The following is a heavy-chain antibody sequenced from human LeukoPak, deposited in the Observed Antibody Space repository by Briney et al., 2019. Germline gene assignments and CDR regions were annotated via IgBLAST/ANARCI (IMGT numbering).Heavy chain of an antibody. J-gene: IGHJ6*02. CDR3: ANGIAVGPYGMDV. V-gene: IGHV1-24*01. CDR2: FDPEDGET. Sequence: ASVKASCKVSGYTLTQLSMHWVRQAPGKGLEWMGGFDPEDGETIYAQKFQGRVTMTEDTSTDTAYMELSSLRSEDTAVYYCANGIAVGPYGMDVWGQGTTVTVSS. CDR1: GYTLTQLS. D-gene: IGHD6-19*01.